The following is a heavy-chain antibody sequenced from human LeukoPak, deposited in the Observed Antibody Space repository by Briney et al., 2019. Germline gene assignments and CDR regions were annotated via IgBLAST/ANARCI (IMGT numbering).Heavy chain of an antibody. J-gene: IGHJ4*02. Sequence: ASVEVFCKASGYDFTKCAVQWVRQAPGQRLEWMGWIDAGNGRTKYSQDFQGRVNISRDTSARIAYIELSSLRSDDMAVYYCARGIWSTTLTAYYLDYWGQGTLVTVSS. D-gene: IGHD2-21*02. CDR1: GYDFTKCA. V-gene: IGHV1-3*03. CDR2: IDAGNGRT. CDR3: ARGIWSTTLTAYYLDY.